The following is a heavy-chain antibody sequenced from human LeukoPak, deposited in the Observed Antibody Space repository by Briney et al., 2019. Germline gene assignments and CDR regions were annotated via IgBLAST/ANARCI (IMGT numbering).Heavy chain of an antibody. CDR2: ITNSGTTI. J-gene: IGHJ6*03. CDR3: AKGLGYSYGSGSHYYMDV. Sequence: GGSLRLSCAASGFTFTDFYMSWIRQAPGKGLEWVSYITNSGTTIYYADSVKGRFTISRDDSNNTVYLEMKSLRVEDTALYYCAKGLGYSYGSGSHYYMDVWGKGTTVIVSS. D-gene: IGHD3-10*01. V-gene: IGHV3-11*04. CDR1: GFTFTDFY.